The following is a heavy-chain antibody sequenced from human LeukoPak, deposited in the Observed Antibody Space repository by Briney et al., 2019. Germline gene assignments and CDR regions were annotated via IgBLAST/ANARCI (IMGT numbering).Heavy chain of an antibody. J-gene: IGHJ4*02. CDR1: GGSISSYY. CDR2: IYTSGST. V-gene: IGHV4-4*07. Sequence: PSETLSLTCTVSGGSISSYYWSRIRQPAGKGLEWIGRIYTSGSTNYNPSLKSRVTMSVDTSKNQFSLKLSSVTAADTAVYYCARVTGYMIEDYFDSWGQGTLVTVSS. CDR3: ARVTGYMIEDYFDS. D-gene: IGHD3-22*01.